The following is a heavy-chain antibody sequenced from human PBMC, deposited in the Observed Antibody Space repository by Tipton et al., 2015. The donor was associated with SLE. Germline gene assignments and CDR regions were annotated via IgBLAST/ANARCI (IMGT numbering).Heavy chain of an antibody. J-gene: IGHJ4*02. CDR1: GFTFSSYS. CDR2: ISSDGKTK. Sequence: SLRLSCAASGFTFSSYSMNWVRKAPGKGLEWVAVISSDGKTKFYADSVKGRYTISRDSSKNNLYLKMNSLRNEDTALYYCARAGMTTPNSPVDSWGQGTLVTVS. D-gene: IGHD4-17*01. CDR3: ARAGMTTPNSPVDS. V-gene: IGHV3-30*03.